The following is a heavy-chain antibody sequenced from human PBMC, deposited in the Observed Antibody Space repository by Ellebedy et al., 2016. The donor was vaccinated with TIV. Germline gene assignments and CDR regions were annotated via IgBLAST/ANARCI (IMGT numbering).Heavy chain of an antibody. J-gene: IGHJ3*02. D-gene: IGHD3-3*01. Sequence: MPSETLSLTCTVSGGSISSYYWSWIRQPPGKGLECIGYIYYSGSTTYNPSLKSRLTMSIYTAKKPISLKLSFVTAGYTGVYFCARSNISFLGETDAFDIWGKGTRVTVSS. CDR3: ARSNISFLGETDAFDI. CDR2: IYYSGST. V-gene: IGHV4-59*01. CDR1: GGSISSYY.